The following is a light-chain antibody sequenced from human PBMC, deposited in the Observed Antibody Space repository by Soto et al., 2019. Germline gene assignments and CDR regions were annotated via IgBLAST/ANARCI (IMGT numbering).Light chain of an antibody. J-gene: IGKJ2*01. CDR1: QSVSSSY. V-gene: IGKV3D-7*01. Sequence: PGERVTLSCRASQSVSSSYLTWYQQKPGQAPRLLIYGASTRATGIPARFSGSGSGTDFTLTISSLQPEDFAVYYCQQDKTFGQGTKVDIK. CDR3: QQDKT. CDR2: GAS.